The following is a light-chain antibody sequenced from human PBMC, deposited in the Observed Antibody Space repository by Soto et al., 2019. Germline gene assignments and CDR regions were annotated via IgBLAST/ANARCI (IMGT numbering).Light chain of an antibody. CDR3: SSYTSSTDYV. CDR1: STDFVSYNR. V-gene: IGLV2-18*02. Sequence: QSVLTQPPSVSGSPGQSVTISCTGTSTDFVSYNRVSWYQQPPGTAPKLIIYEVTNRPSGVSNRFSGSKSGDTASLTISGLRAEDEADYYCSSYTSSTDYVFGTGTKVTVL. CDR2: EVT. J-gene: IGLJ1*01.